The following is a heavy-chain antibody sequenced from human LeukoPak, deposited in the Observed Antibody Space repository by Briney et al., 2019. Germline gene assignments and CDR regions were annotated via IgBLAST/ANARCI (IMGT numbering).Heavy chain of an antibody. J-gene: IGHJ5*02. CDR2: INHSGST. D-gene: IGHD6-19*01. CDR1: GGSFSGYY. CDR3: ARGSEARFDP. V-gene: IGHV4-34*01. Sequence: SETLSLTCAVYGGSFSGYYWSWIRQPPGKGLEWIGEINHSGSTNYNPSLKSRVTISVDTSKDQFSLKLSSVTPADTAVYYCARGSEARFDPWGQGTLVTVSS.